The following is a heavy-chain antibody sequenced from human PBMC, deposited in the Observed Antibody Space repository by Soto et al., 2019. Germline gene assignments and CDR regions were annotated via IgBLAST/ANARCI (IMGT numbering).Heavy chain of an antibody. Sequence: GGSLRLSFATSGFTFSNECMHWVRQAPGKGLEWVALISYDGSKKYYADSVKGRFTISRDNSENTLYLQMNSLSAEDTAVYFCARNREPYGSGSYYYYWGQGTLVTVSS. CDR3: ARNREPYGSGSYYYY. CDR1: GFTFSNEC. V-gene: IGHV3-30-3*01. D-gene: IGHD3-10*01. CDR2: ISYDGSKK. J-gene: IGHJ4*02.